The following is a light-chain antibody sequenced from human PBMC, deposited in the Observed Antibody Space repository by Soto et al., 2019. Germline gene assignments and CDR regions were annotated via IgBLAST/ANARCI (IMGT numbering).Light chain of an antibody. Sequence: MRQSPATLSVSPGEGATLSCRASQGIGGTLAWYQHKPGQTPRLLIYAASSLQSGVPSRFSGSGSGTDFTLTISSLQPEDFATYYCQQSYSTPQVTFGGGTKVDIK. CDR1: QGIGGT. CDR2: AAS. V-gene: IGKV1-39*01. CDR3: QQSYSTPQVT. J-gene: IGKJ4*01.